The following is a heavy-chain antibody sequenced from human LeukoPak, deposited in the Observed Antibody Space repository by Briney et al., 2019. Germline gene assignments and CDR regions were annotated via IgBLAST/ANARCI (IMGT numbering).Heavy chain of an antibody. J-gene: IGHJ5*02. CDR1: GYTFTGYW. CDR2: ISPSGGST. CDR3: ARDNSVRDEAWGFNL. V-gene: IGHV1-46*01. Sequence: ASVKVSCKAFGYTFTGYWMHWVRQAPGQGPAWMGVISPSGGSTIYAQKFKGRVTLTRDMSMSTDYLELSSLRSEDTAVYYCARDNSVRDEAWGFNLWGQGTLVSVS. D-gene: IGHD5-24*01.